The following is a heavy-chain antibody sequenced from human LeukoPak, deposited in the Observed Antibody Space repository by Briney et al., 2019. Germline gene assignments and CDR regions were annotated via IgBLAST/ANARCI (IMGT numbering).Heavy chain of an antibody. D-gene: IGHD5-12*01. CDR2: INPSGGST. CDR3: ARGGIVATIGDDAFDI. CDR1: GYTFTSYY. Sequence: ASVKVSCKASGYTFTSYYMHWVRQAPGQGLEWMGIINPSGGSTSYARKFQGRVTMTRDTSTSTVYMELSSLRSEDTAVYYCARGGIVATIGDDAFDIWGQGTMVTVSS. J-gene: IGHJ3*02. V-gene: IGHV1-46*01.